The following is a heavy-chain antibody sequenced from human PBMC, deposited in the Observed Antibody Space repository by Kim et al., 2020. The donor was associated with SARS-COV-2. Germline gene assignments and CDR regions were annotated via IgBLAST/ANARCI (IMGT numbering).Heavy chain of an antibody. Sequence: GGSLRLSCAASGFTFDDYTMHWVRQAPGKGLEWVSLISWDGGSTYYADSVKGRFTISRDNSKNSLYLQMNSLRTEDTALYYCAKDSTIFGVVITTGGFDYWGQGTLVTVSS. D-gene: IGHD3-3*01. CDR1: GFTFDDYT. CDR3: AKDSTIFGVVITTGGFDY. CDR2: ISWDGGST. V-gene: IGHV3-43*01. J-gene: IGHJ4*02.